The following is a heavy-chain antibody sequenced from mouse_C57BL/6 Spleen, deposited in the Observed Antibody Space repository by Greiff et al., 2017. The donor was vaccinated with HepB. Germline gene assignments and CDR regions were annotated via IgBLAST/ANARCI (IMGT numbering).Heavy chain of an antibody. CDR2: ISDGGSYT. CDR3: ARDYYGSY. J-gene: IGHJ3*01. V-gene: IGHV5-4*01. CDR1: GFTFSSYA. Sequence: EVQLVESGGGLVKPGGSLKLSCAASGFTFSSYAMSWVRQTPEKRLEWVATISDGGSYTYYPDNVKGRFTISRDNAKNNLYLQRSHLKAEDTAMYDCARDYYGSYWGQGTLVTVSA. D-gene: IGHD1-1*01.